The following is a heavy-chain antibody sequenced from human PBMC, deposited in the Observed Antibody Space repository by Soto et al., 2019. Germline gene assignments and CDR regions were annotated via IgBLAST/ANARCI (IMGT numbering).Heavy chain of an antibody. J-gene: IGHJ2*01. Sequence: EVHLLESGGGLVQPGGSLRLSCAASGFTFSDYAMNWVRQAPGKGLEWVSTSSGSGAYTYYADSVKGRFTISRDNSKNTLYLQMNSLRAEDTAVYSCAKAVAGYLWYFDLWGRGTLVTVSS. V-gene: IGHV3-23*01. D-gene: IGHD6-19*01. CDR1: GFTFSDYA. CDR2: SSGSGAYT. CDR3: AKAVAGYLWYFDL.